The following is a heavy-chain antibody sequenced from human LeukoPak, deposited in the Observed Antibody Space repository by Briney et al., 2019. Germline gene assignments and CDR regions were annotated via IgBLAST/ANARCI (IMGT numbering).Heavy chain of an antibody. D-gene: IGHD5-24*01. V-gene: IGHV4-59*01. CDR2: IYYSGNT. Sequence: PSETLSLTCTVSGGSISSYYWSWIRQPPGKGLEWIGYIYYSGNTNYNPSLKSRVTISVDTSKNLFSLKLNSVTTADTAVYYCARFPQGGFNYFDCWGQGALVTVSS. CDR3: ARFPQGGFNYFDC. CDR1: GGSISSYY. J-gene: IGHJ4*02.